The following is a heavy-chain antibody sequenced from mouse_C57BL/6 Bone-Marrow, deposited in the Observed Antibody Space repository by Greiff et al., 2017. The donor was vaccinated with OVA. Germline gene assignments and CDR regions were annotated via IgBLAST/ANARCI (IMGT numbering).Heavy chain of an antibody. CDR2: IWSGGST. D-gene: IGHD2-4*01. CDR3: ARWDYDYDDYAMDY. CDR1: GFSLTSYG. V-gene: IGHV2-2*01. Sequence: QVQLKESGPGLVQPSQSLSITCTVSGFSLTSYGVHWVRQSPGKGLEWLGVIWSGGSTDYNAAFISRLSISKDNSKSQVFFKMNSLQADDTAIYYCARWDYDYDDYAMDYWGQGTSVTVSS. J-gene: IGHJ4*01.